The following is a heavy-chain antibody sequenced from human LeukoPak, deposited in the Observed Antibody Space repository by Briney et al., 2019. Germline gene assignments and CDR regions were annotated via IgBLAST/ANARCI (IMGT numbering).Heavy chain of an antibody. CDR1: DGSISSYY. CDR2: IYYSGST. Sequence: SETLSLTCTVSDGSISSYYWSWIRQPPGKGLEWIGYIYYSGSTNYNPSLKSRVTMSVDTSKNQFSLKLSSVTAADTAVYYCARYDYGDCWFDPWGQGTLVTVSS. D-gene: IGHD4-17*01. V-gene: IGHV4-59*01. CDR3: ARYDYGDCWFDP. J-gene: IGHJ5*02.